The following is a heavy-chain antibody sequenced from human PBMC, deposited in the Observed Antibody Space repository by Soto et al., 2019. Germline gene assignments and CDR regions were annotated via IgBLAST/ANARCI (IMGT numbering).Heavy chain of an antibody. Sequence: GGSLRLSCAVSGFTFTNAWMTWVRQGPGMGLEWVGQIKSKTDGETIDYAAPVKARFTISRDDSKNMLYLQMNSLKTEDTAVYYCTTGRSAGSYCGGDCYAFDIWGQGTMVTVS. D-gene: IGHD2-21*02. J-gene: IGHJ3*02. CDR1: GFTFTNAW. CDR3: TTGRSAGSYCGGDCYAFDI. CDR2: IKSKTDGETI. V-gene: IGHV3-15*01.